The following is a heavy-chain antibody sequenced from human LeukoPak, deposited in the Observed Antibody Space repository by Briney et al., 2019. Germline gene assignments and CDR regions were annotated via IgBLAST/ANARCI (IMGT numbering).Heavy chain of an antibody. V-gene: IGHV1-18*01. CDR3: ARHSLGGSASSPLSP. Sequence: GASVKVSCKASGFTFTGYGISWVRQAPGQGLEWMGWISGYNGITNYAQKFQARVTMTTDTSTSTAYMELRSLRSDDTAVYYCARHSLGGSASSPLSPWGQGTLVTVSP. CDR1: GFTFTGYG. CDR2: ISGYNGIT. J-gene: IGHJ5*02. D-gene: IGHD2-15*01.